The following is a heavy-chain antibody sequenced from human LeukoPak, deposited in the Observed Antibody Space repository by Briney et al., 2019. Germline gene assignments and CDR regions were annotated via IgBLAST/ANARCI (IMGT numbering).Heavy chain of an antibody. J-gene: IGHJ4*02. V-gene: IGHV3-74*01. CDR1: GFTFSSYW. D-gene: IGHD2-2*01. CDR3: AREDCSSTSCLGSFDY. CDR2: INSDGSST. Sequence: GGSLRLSCTASGFTFSSYWMHWVRQAPGKGLVWVSRINSDGSSTSHADSVKGRFTISRDNAKNTLYLQMNSLRAEDTAVYYCAREDCSSTSCLGSFDYWAREPWSPSPQ.